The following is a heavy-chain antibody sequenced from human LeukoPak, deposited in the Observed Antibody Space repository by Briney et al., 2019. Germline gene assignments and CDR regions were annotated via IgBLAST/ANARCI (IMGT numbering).Heavy chain of an antibody. J-gene: IGHJ4*02. Sequence: GESLKISCKGSGYSFTSYWIGWVRQMPGKGLEWMGIIYPGDSETRYSPSFQGQVTISADESISTAYLQWSSLKASDTAMYYCARHRYYYDSSGYYPFDYWGQGTLVTVSS. CDR2: IYPGDSET. D-gene: IGHD3-22*01. V-gene: IGHV5-51*01. CDR3: ARHRYYYDSSGYYPFDY. CDR1: GYSFTSYW.